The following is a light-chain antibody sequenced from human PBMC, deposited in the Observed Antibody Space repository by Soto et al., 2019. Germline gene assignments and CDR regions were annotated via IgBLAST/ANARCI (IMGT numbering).Light chain of an antibody. V-gene: IGKV1-5*01. J-gene: IGKJ1*01. CDR1: QSLSRW. Sequence: DIQMTQSPSTLSASVGDRVTITCRASQSLSRWLAWYQQKPGKAPKLLIYDASSLDSGVPSRFSGSGSGTPFTLTISSLQTNDFASYYCTPYSTYSSGTFGKETTVEIK. CDR2: DAS. CDR3: TPYSTYSSGT.